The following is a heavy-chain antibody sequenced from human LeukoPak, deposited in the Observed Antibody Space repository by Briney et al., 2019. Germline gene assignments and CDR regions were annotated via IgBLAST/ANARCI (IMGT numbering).Heavy chain of an antibody. CDR3: ARIRSTGSQSFDY. J-gene: IGHJ4*02. V-gene: IGHV2-70*11. Sequence: SGPTLVNPTQTLTLTCTFSGFSLSTTGMCVTWIRQPPGKALEWLARIDWDDDKYYNTSLKTRLTIPKDTSKNQVVLTMTNMDPVDTATYYCARIRSTGSQSFDYWGQGTLVTVSS. D-gene: IGHD1-26*01. CDR2: IDWDDDK. CDR1: GFSLSTTGMC.